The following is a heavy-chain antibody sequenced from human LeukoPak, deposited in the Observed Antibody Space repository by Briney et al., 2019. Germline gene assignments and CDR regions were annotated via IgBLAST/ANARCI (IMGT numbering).Heavy chain of an antibody. J-gene: IGHJ4*02. V-gene: IGHV3-30*18. CDR1: GFTFSSYG. D-gene: IGHD3-22*01. CDR2: ISFDATNE. Sequence: QTGRSLRLSCAASGFTFSSYGMHWVRQAPGKGLEWVAVISFDATNEYYADSVKGRFTISRDNSKNTLYLQMNSLRAEDTAVYYCAEDSSADDSSGYSYYFDYWGQGTLVTVSS. CDR3: AEDSSADDSSGYSYYFDY.